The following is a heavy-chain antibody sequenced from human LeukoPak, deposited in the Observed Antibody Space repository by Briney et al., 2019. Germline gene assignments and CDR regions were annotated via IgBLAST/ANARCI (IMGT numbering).Heavy chain of an antibody. CDR3: ARYDSSGYSPKSYYYYGMDV. CDR2: ISAYNGNT. D-gene: IGHD3-22*01. J-gene: IGHJ6*02. V-gene: IGHV1-18*01. Sequence: ASVKDSCKASGYTFTSYVISWVRQTPGQGLEWMGWISAYNGNTNYAQKLQGRVTMTTDTSTSTAYMELRSLRSDDTAVYYCARYDSSGYSPKSYYYYGMDVWGQGTTVTVSS. CDR1: GYTFTSYV.